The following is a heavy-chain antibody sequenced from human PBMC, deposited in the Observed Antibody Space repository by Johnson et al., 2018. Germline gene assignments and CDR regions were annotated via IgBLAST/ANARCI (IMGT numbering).Heavy chain of an antibody. CDR3: GKVLSMVTYLWYGMEV. Sequence: VQLVQSGGGLVQPGGSLRLSCAASGFTFSTYAMSWVRQAPGKGLEWVSAISGGGGSTYYSDSVKGRFTISRDNAKNTLYLQMNSLGPEDTASYSCGKVLSMVTYLWYGMEVLGQGTTVTVSS. D-gene: IGHD5-18*01. CDR2: ISGGGGST. V-gene: IGHV3-23*04. J-gene: IGHJ6*02. CDR1: GFTFSTYA.